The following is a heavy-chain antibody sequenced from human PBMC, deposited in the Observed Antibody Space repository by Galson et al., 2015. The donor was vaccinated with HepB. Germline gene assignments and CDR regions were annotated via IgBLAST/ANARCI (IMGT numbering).Heavy chain of an antibody. CDR1: GFTFSSYS. Sequence: SLRLSCAASGFTFSSYSMNWVRQAPGRGLEWVSYISSSGSSKSYADSVEGRFTISRDNVKNLLYLQMNSLRAEDTALYYCARRGGRRDEDNWGQGTLGTVSS. CDR2: ISSSGSSK. J-gene: IGHJ4*02. V-gene: IGHV3-48*01. CDR3: ARRGGRRDEDN. D-gene: IGHD5-24*01.